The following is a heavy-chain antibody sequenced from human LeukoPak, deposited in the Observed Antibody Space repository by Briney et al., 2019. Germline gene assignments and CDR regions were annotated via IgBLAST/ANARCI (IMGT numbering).Heavy chain of an antibody. D-gene: IGHD3-22*01. CDR1: GFTFSSYA. Sequence: GGSLRLSCAASGFTFSSYAMSWVRQAPGKGLEWVSAISGGGGNTYYADSVKGRFTISRDNSKNTLYLQMTSLRAEDTAVYFCARDHQNGYYFYWGQGTVVTVSS. V-gene: IGHV3-23*01. J-gene: IGHJ4*02. CDR2: ISGGGGNT. CDR3: ARDHQNGYYFY.